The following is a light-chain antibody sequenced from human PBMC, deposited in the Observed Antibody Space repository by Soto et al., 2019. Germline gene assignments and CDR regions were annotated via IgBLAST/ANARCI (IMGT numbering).Light chain of an antibody. CDR1: NIGSKN. V-gene: IGLV3-21*04. CDR3: QVWDSSSDHDV. CDR2: YDS. Sequence: SYELTQPPSVSVAPGKTARITCGGNNIGSKNVHWYQQKPGQAPVLVIYYDSDRPSGIPERFSGSNSGNTATLTISRVEAGDEADYYCQVWDSSSDHDVFGTGTKLTVL. J-gene: IGLJ1*01.